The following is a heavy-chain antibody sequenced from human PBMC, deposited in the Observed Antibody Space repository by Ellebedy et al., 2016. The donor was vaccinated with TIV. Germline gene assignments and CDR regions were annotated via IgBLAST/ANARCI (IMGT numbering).Heavy chain of an antibody. D-gene: IGHD2-2*01. CDR2: IIPILGIA. V-gene: IGHV1-69*04. CDR1: GGTFSSYA. Sequence: AASVKVSCKASGGTFSSYAISWVRQAPGQGLEWMGRIIPILGIANYAQKFQGRVTITADKSTSTAYMELSSLRSEDTAVYYCARDSFMPSAIFSGGDWFDPWGQGTLVTVSS. J-gene: IGHJ5*02. CDR3: ARDSFMPSAIFSGGDWFDP.